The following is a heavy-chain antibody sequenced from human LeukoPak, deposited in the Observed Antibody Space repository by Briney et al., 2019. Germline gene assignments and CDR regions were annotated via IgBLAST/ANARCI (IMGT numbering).Heavy chain of an antibody. D-gene: IGHD3-22*01. CDR3: ARTPIYYFDNSGYYN. J-gene: IGHJ4*02. CDR1: GGSINNYY. Sequence: SETLSLTCTVSGGSINNYYWSWIRQPAGKGLEWIGLTYSSGSTSYNPSLKSRVTMSVDTSKKQFSLRLSSVTAADTAVYYCARTPIYYFDNSGYYNWGQGTLVTVSS. CDR2: TYSSGST. V-gene: IGHV4-4*07.